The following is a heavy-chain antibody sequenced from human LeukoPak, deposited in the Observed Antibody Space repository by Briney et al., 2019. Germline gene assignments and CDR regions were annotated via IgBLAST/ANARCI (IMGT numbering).Heavy chain of an antibody. CDR1: GGSFSGYY. D-gene: IGHD3-3*01. Sequence: AETRSLTCAVYGGSFSGYYWSWIRQPPGKGLEWIGEINHSGSTNYNPSLKSRVTISVDTSKNQFSLKLSSVTAADTAVYYGARDFSEGAFDIWGQGTMVSVSS. J-gene: IGHJ3*02. V-gene: IGHV4-34*01. CDR3: ARDFSEGAFDI. CDR2: INHSGST.